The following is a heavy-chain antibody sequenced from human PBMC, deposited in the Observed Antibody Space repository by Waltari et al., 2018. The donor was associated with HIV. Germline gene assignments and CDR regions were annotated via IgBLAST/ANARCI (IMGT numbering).Heavy chain of an antibody. CDR1: AFTFTTYT. CDR2: ISGSGRAT. Sequence: VQLLESGGGLVQPGGSLRLSCAASAFTFTTYTMTWVRQAPGKGLEGVSAISGSGRATNYVDSVKGRFTISRDNSKNTLYLQMNSLRAEDTAVYYCAKSVSTFIYGMDVWGQGTTVTVSS. J-gene: IGHJ6*02. CDR3: AKSVSTFIYGMDV. D-gene: IGHD6-13*01. V-gene: IGHV3-23*01.